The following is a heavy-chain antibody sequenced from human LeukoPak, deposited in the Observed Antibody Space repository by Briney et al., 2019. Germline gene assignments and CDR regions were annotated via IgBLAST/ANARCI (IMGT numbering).Heavy chain of an antibody. CDR2: ISWNSGSI. D-gene: IGHD1-26*01. J-gene: IGHJ4*02. CDR1: GFTFDDYA. V-gene: IGHV3-9*01. CDR3: AKTSGGSYPPIFDY. Sequence: GRSLRLSCAASGFTFDDYAMHWVRQAPGKGLEWVSGISWNSGSIGYADSVKGRFTISRDNAKNSLYLQMNSLRAEDTALYYCAKTSGGSYPPIFDYWGQGTLVTASS.